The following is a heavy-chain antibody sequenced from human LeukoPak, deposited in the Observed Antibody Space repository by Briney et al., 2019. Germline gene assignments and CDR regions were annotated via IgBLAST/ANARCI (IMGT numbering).Heavy chain of an antibody. D-gene: IGHD3-22*01. CDR1: HGSISDNSYY. CDR3: ARETIDITVTVVVRMGDAFDI. Sequence: PSETLSLTCTVSHGSISDNSYYWGWIRQPPGTGLEWIGSVSYSGSTYYNPSLKSRVTISLDTSKNQFSLKLTSMTAADTAVYYCARETIDITVTVVVRMGDAFDIWGQGTMITVSS. CDR2: VSYSGST. V-gene: IGHV4-39*07. J-gene: IGHJ3*02.